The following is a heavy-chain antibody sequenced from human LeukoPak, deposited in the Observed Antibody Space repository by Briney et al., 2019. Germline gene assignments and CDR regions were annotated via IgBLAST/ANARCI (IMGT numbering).Heavy chain of an antibody. CDR2: IYINGDT. D-gene: IGHD1-7*01. CDR1: GDSISSFY. J-gene: IGHJ5*02. V-gene: IGHV4-4*09. Sequence: SETLSLTCTVSGDSISSFYWSWIRRAPGKGLECIGFIYINGDTSYNPSLKGRATLSLDTSKNQFSLRLTSVTAADTAVYYCAKTARTFASWGPGTLVTVSS. CDR3: AKTARTFAS.